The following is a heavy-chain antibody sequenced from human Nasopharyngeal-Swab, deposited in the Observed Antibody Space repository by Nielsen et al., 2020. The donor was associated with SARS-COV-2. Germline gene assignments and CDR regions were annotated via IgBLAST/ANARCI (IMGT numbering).Heavy chain of an antibody. D-gene: IGHD4-17*01. J-gene: IGHJ6*02. CDR1: GGTFSSYA. V-gene: IGHV1-69*13. CDR3: ARDGTTSQTSYYYYSMDV. Sequence: SVKVSCKASGGTFSSYAISWVRQAPGQGLEWMGGIIPIFGTANYAQKFQGRVTITADESTSTAYMELSSLRSEDTAVYYCARDGTTSQTSYYYYSMDVWGQGTTVTVSS. CDR2: IIPIFGTA.